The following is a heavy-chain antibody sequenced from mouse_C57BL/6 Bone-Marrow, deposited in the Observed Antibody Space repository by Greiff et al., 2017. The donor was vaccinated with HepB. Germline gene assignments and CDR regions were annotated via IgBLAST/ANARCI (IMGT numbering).Heavy chain of an antibody. CDR2: IDPETGGT. J-gene: IGHJ4*01. D-gene: IGHD2-5*01. V-gene: IGHV1-15*01. CDR1: GYTFTDYE. CDR3: TRNSNFRTYAMDY. Sequence: QVQLKESGAELVRPGASVTLSCKASGYTFTDYEMHWVKQTPVHGLEWIGAIDPETGGTAYNQKFKGKAILTADKSSSTAYMELRSLTSEDSAVYYCTRNSNFRTYAMDYWGQGTSVTVSS.